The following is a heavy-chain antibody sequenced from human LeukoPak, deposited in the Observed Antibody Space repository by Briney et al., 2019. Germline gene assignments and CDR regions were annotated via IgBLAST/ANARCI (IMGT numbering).Heavy chain of an antibody. Sequence: ASVKVSCKASGYSFTGHYMHWVRQAPGQGLEWMGWINPKSGGTNYAQKFQGRVTMTRDTSISTAYMDMSSLRSDDTAVYYCAGGYSGYYYYYMDVWGKGTTVTISS. CDR3: AGGYSGYYYYYMDV. J-gene: IGHJ6*03. CDR2: INPKSGGT. CDR1: GYSFTGHY. D-gene: IGHD5-12*01. V-gene: IGHV1-2*02.